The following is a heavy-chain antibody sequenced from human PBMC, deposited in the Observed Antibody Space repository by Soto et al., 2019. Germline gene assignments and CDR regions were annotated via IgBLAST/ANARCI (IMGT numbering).Heavy chain of an antibody. J-gene: IGHJ4*02. V-gene: IGHV1-18*01. CDR3: ARGRYGDY. CDR1: GYTFTSYG. Sequence: QVHLVQSGAEVKKPGASVKVSCKGSGYTFTSYGITWVRQAPGQGLEWMGWISAHNGNTDYAQRIQGRVTVTRDTCTSTAYMELRSLSSDDTAVYYCARGRYGDYWGQGALVTVSS. CDR2: ISAHNGNT. D-gene: IGHD1-1*01.